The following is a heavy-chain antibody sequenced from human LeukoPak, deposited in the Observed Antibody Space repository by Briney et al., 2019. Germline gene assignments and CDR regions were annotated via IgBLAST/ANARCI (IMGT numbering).Heavy chain of an antibody. D-gene: IGHD3-10*02. J-gene: IGHJ6*03. Sequence: GGSLRLFCAASGFTFSIYEMNWVRQAPGKGLEWVSYISSSGSTIYYADSVKGRFTISRDNAKNSLYLQMNSLRGEDTAVYYCAELGITMIGGVWGKGTTVTIP. CDR1: GFTFSIYE. CDR3: AELGITMIGGV. CDR2: ISSSGSTI. V-gene: IGHV3-48*03.